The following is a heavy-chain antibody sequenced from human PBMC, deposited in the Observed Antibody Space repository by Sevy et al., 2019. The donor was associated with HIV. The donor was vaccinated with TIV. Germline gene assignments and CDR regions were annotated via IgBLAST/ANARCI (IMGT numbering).Heavy chain of an antibody. CDR2: IRYDGSNK. V-gene: IGHV3-30*02. CDR1: GFTFSSYG. D-gene: IGHD2-2*01. CDR3: AKGSQYCSSTSCSDYYYYMDV. Sequence: GGSLRLSCAASGFTFSSYGMHWVRQAPGKGLEWVAFIRYDGSNKYYADSVKGRFTISRDNSKNTLYLQMNSLRTEDTAVYYCAKGSQYCSSTSCSDYYYYMDVWGKGTTVTVSS. J-gene: IGHJ6*03.